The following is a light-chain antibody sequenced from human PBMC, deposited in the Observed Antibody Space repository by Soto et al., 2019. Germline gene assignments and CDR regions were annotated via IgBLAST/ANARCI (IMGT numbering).Light chain of an antibody. CDR1: QSVGGTY. V-gene: IGKV3-20*01. CDR3: QDYGNSRT. CDR2: DAS. J-gene: IGKJ1*01. Sequence: EVVLTQSPGTLSLSPGERATISCRASQSVGGTYIAWYQQRPGQAPRLPIYDASNRATGIPDKFSGSGSGTDFTLTISRLEPDDFAVYYCQDYGNSRTFGQGTKVDIK.